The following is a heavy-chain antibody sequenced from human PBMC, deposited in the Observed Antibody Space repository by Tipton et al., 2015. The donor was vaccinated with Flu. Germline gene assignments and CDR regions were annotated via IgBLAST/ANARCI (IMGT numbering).Heavy chain of an antibody. CDR2: ISSSGDTI. CDR1: GFIVGNNY. Sequence: QLVQSGGGLIQPGGSLRLSCAASGFIVGNNYMSWIRQAPGKGLGWVSHISSSGDTINYADSVKGRFTISRDNAKKSLYLQMNSLRAEDTAVYYCARDHPPSITVLGEITDYFGMDVWGQGTTVTVSS. J-gene: IGHJ6*02. D-gene: IGHD3-3*01. CDR3: ARDHPPSITVLGEITDYFGMDV. V-gene: IGHV3-11*01.